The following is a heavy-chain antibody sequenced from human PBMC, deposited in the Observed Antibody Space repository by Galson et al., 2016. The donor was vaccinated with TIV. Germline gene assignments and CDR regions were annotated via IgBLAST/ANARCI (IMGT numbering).Heavy chain of an antibody. CDR1: GGTFSSYA. Sequence: CKASGGTFSSYAISWVRQAPGQGLEWMGGIIPIFGMTNYAQRFQGRVTITADESTSTIYMELSNLRSADTADYFCARALDTSKNTAYFYYYGLDVWGQGTTVTVSS. D-gene: IGHD5-18*01. V-gene: IGHV1-69*01. CDR3: ARALDTSKNTAYFYYYGLDV. CDR2: IIPIFGMT. J-gene: IGHJ6*02.